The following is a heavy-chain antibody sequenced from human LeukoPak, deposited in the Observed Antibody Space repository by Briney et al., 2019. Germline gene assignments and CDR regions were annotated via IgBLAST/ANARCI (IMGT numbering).Heavy chain of an antibody. D-gene: IGHD3-10*01. J-gene: IGHJ4*02. Sequence: GASVKVSCKASGYTFTSYGLSWLRQAPGQGLEWMGWISVYNGNTEYAQKVQGRVTMTTDTSTSTAYMELRGLRSDDTAVYYCARGRDYYGSGPLEYWGQGTLVTVSS. CDR3: ARGRDYYGSGPLEY. V-gene: IGHV1-18*01. CDR1: GYTFTSYG. CDR2: ISVYNGNT.